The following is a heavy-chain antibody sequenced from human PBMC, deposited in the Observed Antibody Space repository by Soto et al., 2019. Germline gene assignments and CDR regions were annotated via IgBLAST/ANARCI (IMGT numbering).Heavy chain of an antibody. CDR2: IYNGGST. CDR1: GDSVSSVGFR. Sequence: SETLSLTCTVSGDSVSSVGFRWAWLRRPPGKGLEWIGYIYNGGSTYYRPSLESRMHMSLDATRTHYSLRLTSVTAADTAVYFCARAPVGLDTISYFDYWGQGKLVTVSS. V-gene: IGHV4-30-4*01. J-gene: IGHJ4*02. D-gene: IGHD3-3*01. CDR3: ARAPVGLDTISYFDY.